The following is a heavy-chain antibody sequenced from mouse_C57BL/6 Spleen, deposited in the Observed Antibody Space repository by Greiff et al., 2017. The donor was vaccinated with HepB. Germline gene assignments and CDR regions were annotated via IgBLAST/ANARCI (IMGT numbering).Heavy chain of an antibody. CDR1: GYTFTSYW. V-gene: IGHV1-52*01. D-gene: IGHD2-3*01. Sequence: QVQLQQPGAELVRPGSSVKLSCKASGYTFTSYWMHWVKQRPIQGLEWIGKIDPSDSETHYNQKFKDKATLTVDKSSSTAYMQLSSLTSEDSAVYYCARGVDDGYYWYFDFWGTGTTVTVSS. J-gene: IGHJ1*03. CDR3: ARGVDDGYYWYFDF. CDR2: IDPSDSET.